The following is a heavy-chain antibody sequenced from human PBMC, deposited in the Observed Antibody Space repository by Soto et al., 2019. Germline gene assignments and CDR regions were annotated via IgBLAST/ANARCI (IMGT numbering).Heavy chain of an antibody. CDR1: GGSINSYY. CDR2: IYYTGST. D-gene: IGHD3-10*01. V-gene: IGHV4-59*08. J-gene: IGHJ4*02. CDR3: ATSYGNAWSTY. Sequence: PSETLSLTCTVSGGSINSYYWSWIRQPPGKGLEWIGQIYYTGSTNYNPSLKSRVTISVDRSKNQFSLRLSSVTAADTAVYYCATSYGNAWSTYWGQGTQVTVSS.